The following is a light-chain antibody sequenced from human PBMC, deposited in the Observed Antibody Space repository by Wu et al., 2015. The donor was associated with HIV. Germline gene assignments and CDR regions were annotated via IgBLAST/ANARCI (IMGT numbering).Light chain of an antibody. V-gene: IGKV3-15*01. CDR3: QQYNNWPPYT. CDR2: AAS. Sequence: EIVMTQSPATLSVSPGERTTLSCRASQSVGSNLAWFQQKPGQAPRLLIYAASTRATGVPGRFSGSGSGTEFTLTISGMQSEDFAVYYCQQYNNWPPYTFGQGTKLEIK. J-gene: IGKJ2*01. CDR1: QSVGSN.